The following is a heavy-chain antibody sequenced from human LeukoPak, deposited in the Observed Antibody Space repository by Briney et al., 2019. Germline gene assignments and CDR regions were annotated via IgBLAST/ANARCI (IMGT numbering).Heavy chain of an antibody. J-gene: IGHJ3*02. CDR3: ARAGGLPYDAFDI. D-gene: IGHD2-15*01. CDR2: FDPEHSET. Sequence: ASVKVSCKVSGYTLTELSMHWVRQTPGEGLEWMGGFDPEHSETIYAQKFQGRVTMTTDTSTSTAYMELRSLRSDDTAVYYCARAGGLPYDAFDIWGQGTMVTVSS. V-gene: IGHV1-24*01. CDR1: GYTLTELS.